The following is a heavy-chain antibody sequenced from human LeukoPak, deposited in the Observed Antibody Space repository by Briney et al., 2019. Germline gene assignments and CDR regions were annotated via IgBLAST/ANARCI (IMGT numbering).Heavy chain of an antibody. Sequence: GGSLRLSCAASGFTFSSYGMHRVRQAPGKGLEWVAVISYDGSNKYYADSVKGRFTISRDNSKNTLYLQMNSLRAEDTAVYYCAISYYCSGGSCYSIDYWGQGTLVTVSS. CDR2: ISYDGSNK. J-gene: IGHJ4*02. V-gene: IGHV3-30*03. D-gene: IGHD2-15*01. CDR3: AISYYCSGGSCYSIDY. CDR1: GFTFSSYG.